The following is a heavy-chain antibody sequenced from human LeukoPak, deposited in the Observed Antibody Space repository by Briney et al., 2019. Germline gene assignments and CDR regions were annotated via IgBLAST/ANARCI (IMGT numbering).Heavy chain of an antibody. J-gene: IGHJ3*02. D-gene: IGHD1-26*01. V-gene: IGHV1-24*01. CDR3: ATNELPHDAFDI. CDR2: FDPEDGET. CDR1: GYTFTSYY. Sequence: ASVKVSCKASGYTFTSYYMHWVRQAPGKGLEWMGGFDPEDGETIYAQKFQGRVTMTEDTSTDTAYMELSSLRSEDTAVYYCATNELPHDAFDIWGQGTMVTVSS.